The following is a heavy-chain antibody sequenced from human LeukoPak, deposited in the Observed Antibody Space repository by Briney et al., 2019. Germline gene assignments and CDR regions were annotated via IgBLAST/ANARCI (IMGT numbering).Heavy chain of an antibody. CDR1: GFTFSSYA. V-gene: IGHV3-23*01. CDR2: ISGSGGST. J-gene: IGHJ4*02. D-gene: IGHD4-11*01. Sequence: GGSLRLSCAASGFTFSSYAGSWVRQAPGEGLEWVSAISGSGGSTYYADSVKGRFTISRDNSKNTLYLQMNSLRAEDTAVYYCAKDPTDYSGRDYWGQGTLVTVSS. CDR3: AKDPTDYSGRDY.